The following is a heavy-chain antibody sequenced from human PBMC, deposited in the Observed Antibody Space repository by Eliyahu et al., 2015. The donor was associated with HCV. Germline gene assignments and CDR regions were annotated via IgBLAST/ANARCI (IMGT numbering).Heavy chain of an antibody. D-gene: IGHD1-26*01. CDR3: ARPTNLGATAAFDV. J-gene: IGHJ3*01. V-gene: IGHV4-39*01. CDR2: IYYSGST. CDR1: GGSISSSSYY. Sequence: QLQLQESGPGLVKPSETLSLTCTVSGGSISSSSYYWGWIRQPPGKGLXWIGSIYYSGSTYYNPSLKSRVTISVDTSKNQFSLKLSSVTAADTAVYYCARPTNLGATAAFDVWGQGTMVTVSS.